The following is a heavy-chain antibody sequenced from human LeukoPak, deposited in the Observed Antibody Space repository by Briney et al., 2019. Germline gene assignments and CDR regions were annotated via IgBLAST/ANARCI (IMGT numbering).Heavy chain of an antibody. CDR1: GFTFSSHS. CDR3: SAPPEALAGGLHY. D-gene: IGHD6-19*01. CDR2: ISPSGGST. J-gene: IGHJ4*02. Sequence: GGSLRLSCAVSGFTFSSHSMTWVRQAPGKGLDWVSTISPSGGSTFYADSVNVRFAFSRDNSRNTLSLQMNTRRAEGTAVYYCSAPPEALAGGLHYWGQGALVTVSS. V-gene: IGHV3-23*01.